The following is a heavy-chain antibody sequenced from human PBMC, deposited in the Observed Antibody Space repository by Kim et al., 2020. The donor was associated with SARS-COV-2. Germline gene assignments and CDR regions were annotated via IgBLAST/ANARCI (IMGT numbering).Heavy chain of an antibody. CDR2: IWYDGSNK. CDR1: GFTFRSYG. J-gene: IGHJ4*02. V-gene: IGHV3-33*01. CDR3: ATVKGCGGDCYYFDY. Sequence: GGSLRLSCAASGFTFRSYGMDWVRQAPGKGLEWVAVIWYDGSNKYYADSVKGRFTISRDNSKNTLYLQMNSLRAEDTAVYYCATVKGCGGDCYYFDYWGQGTLVTVSS. D-gene: IGHD2-21*02.